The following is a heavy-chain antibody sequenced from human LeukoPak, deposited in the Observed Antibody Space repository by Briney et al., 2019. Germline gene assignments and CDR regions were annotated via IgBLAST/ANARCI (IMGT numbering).Heavy chain of an antibody. CDR3: AELGITMIGGV. CDR2: INWNGGST. V-gene: IGHV3-20*04. CDR1: GFTFDDHG. J-gene: IGHJ6*04. Sequence: PGGSLRLSCAASGFTFDDHGMSWVRQVPGKGLEWVSGINWNGGSTGYADSVKGRFTISRDNAKNSLYLQMNSLRAEDTAVYYCAELGITMIGGVWGKGTTVTISS. D-gene: IGHD3-10*02.